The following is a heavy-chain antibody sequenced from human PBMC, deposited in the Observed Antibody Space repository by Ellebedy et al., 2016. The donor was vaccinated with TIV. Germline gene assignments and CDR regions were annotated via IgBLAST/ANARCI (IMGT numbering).Heavy chain of an antibody. D-gene: IGHD1-26*01. CDR1: GLSITRQG. Sequence: GESLKISCVASGLSITRQGMNWVRQRPGRGLEWLSHISRTGNTIFYADSVKDRFTISRDTDKNAVYLHMTSLRGDDTALYYCATPKSDWELFHFWGQGTLVSVSS. CDR2: ISRTGNTI. CDR3: ATPKSDWELFHF. V-gene: IGHV3-48*03. J-gene: IGHJ4*02.